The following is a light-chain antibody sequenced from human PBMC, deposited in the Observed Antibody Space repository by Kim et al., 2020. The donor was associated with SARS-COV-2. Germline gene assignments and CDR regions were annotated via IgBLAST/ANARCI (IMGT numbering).Light chain of an antibody. CDR3: QQYTPLSHT. CDR2: KAS. CDR1: QNIAYW. Sequence: DIQMTQSPSTLSASVGDRVTITCRASQNIAYWLAWYQQKPGKAPKLLIQKASILENAVPSRFSGSGSGTEFTLTISSLQSDDFATYYCQQYTPLSHTFGQGTKLEI. J-gene: IGKJ2*01. V-gene: IGKV1-5*03.